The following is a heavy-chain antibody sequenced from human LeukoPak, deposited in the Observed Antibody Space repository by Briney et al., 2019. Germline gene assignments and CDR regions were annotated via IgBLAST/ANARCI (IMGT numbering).Heavy chain of an antibody. CDR2: IYAGGST. CDR1: GASITSGTYY. Sequence: PSETLSLTCIVSGASITSGTYYWTWIRQPAGKGLEGIGRIYAGGSTNYNPSLKSRLTMSIDTSKNQFSLKLSSVTAADTAIYYCAIVHHPGAAGPWGLDSWGQGILVTVSS. CDR3: AIVHHPGAAGPWGLDS. J-gene: IGHJ4*02. V-gene: IGHV4-61*02. D-gene: IGHD6-13*01.